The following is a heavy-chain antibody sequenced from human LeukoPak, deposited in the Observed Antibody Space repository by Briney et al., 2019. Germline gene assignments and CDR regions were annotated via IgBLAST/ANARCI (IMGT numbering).Heavy chain of an antibody. CDR3: ARAEINDYNRY. CDR1: GGSISSSSYY. V-gene: IGHV4-39*07. Sequence: SETLSLTCTVSGGSISSSSYYWGWIRQPPGKGLEWIGSIYYSGSTYYNPSLKSRVTISIDTSKNQIFLKLRSTTAADTAHYYCARAEINDYNRYWGQGILVIVSS. CDR2: IYYSGST. D-gene: IGHD4-11*01. J-gene: IGHJ4*02.